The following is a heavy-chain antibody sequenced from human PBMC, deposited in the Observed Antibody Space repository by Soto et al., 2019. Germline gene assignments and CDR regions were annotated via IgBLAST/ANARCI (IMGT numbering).Heavy chain of an antibody. V-gene: IGHV3-74*01. Sequence: EVQLVESGGGLVQPGGSLRLSCAASGFTFSSYWMHWVRQAPGKGLVWVSRINSDGSSTSYADSVKGRFTISRDNAKNTLYLQMNTLRAEDTAVYYCARYNVAGSGTYALDYWGQGTLVTVSS. D-gene: IGHD3-10*01. CDR1: GFTFSSYW. CDR3: ARYNVAGSGTYALDY. CDR2: INSDGSST. J-gene: IGHJ4*02.